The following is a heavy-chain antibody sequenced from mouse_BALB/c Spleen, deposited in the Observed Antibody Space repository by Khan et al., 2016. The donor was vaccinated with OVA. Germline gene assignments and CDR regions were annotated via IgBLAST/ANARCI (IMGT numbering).Heavy chain of an antibody. D-gene: IGHD2-1*01. J-gene: IGHJ3*01. CDR1: GFNIKDTY. CDR3: SILYRNPFAY. V-gene: IGHV14-3*02. CDR2: IDPPNDDS. Sequence: VQLQQSGAELVKPGASVKLSCSASGFNIKDTYIHWVKQRPEQGLEWIGRIDPPNDDSKSGPKFQDKATLTADTSSNTAYLKLSSLTSDDNAVYYCSILYRNPFAYWGQGTLVSVSA.